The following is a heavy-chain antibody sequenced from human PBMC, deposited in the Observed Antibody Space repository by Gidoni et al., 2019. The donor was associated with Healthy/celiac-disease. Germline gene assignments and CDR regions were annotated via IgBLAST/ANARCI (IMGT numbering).Heavy chain of an antibody. Sequence: QVQLVESGGGVVQPGRSLRLACAASGFTFGGDGVEWVRQAPGKGLEWVAVIWYEGSNNYSAASVKGRFTISRDNSKNTLYLQMNSLRAEDTAVYYCARDQFTMVRGVTVNWFDPWGQGTLVTVSS. CDR2: IWYEGSNN. J-gene: IGHJ5*02. CDR1: GFTFGGDG. D-gene: IGHD3-10*01. CDR3: ARDQFTMVRGVTVNWFDP. V-gene: IGHV3-33*01.